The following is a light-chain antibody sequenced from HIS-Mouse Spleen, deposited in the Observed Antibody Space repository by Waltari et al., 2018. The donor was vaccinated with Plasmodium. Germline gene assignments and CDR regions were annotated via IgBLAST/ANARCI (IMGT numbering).Light chain of an antibody. CDR3: CSYAGSYTFV. J-gene: IGLJ1*01. CDR1: SSDVGGYNY. Sequence: QSALTQPRSVSGSPGQSVTISCTGTSSDVGGYNYVSWYQQHTGKAPKLMIYDVSKRPSGVPDRFSGSKSGNTASLTISGLQADDEADYYCCSYAGSYTFVFGTGTKVTVL. V-gene: IGLV2-11*01. CDR2: DVS.